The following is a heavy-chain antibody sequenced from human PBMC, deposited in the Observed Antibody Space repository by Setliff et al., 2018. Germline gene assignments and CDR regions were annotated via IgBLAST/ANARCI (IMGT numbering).Heavy chain of an antibody. CDR3: ARVSMYYNFWSGYYGERGEYFDY. D-gene: IGHD3-3*01. CDR2: IYYSGST. Sequence: PSETLSLTCTVSGGSISSSSYYWGWLRQPPGKGLEWIGSIYYSGSTYYNPSLKSRVTISVDTSKNQFSLKLSSVTAADTAVYYCARVSMYYNFWSGYYGERGEYFDYWGQGTLVTVSS. J-gene: IGHJ4*02. CDR1: GGSISSSSYY. V-gene: IGHV4-39*07.